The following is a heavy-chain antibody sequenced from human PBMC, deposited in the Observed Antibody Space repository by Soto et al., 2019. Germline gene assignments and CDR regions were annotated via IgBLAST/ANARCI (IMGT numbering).Heavy chain of an antibody. Sequence: GGSLGLSSAASGFTFSSYEMNWVRQAPGNGLEWVSYISSSGSTIYYADSVKGRFTISRDNAKNSLYLQMNSLRAEDTAVYSCARESSSGWKWFDPWGQGTLVTVSS. CDR2: ISSSGSTI. CDR1: GFTFSSYE. V-gene: IGHV3-48*03. CDR3: ARESSSGWKWFDP. D-gene: IGHD6-19*01. J-gene: IGHJ5*02.